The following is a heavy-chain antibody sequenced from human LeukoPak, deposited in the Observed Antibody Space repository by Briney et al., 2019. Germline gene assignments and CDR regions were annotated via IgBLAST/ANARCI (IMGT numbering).Heavy chain of an antibody. J-gene: IGHJ5*02. D-gene: IGHD2-2*01. CDR1: GYRFTSYW. CDR3: ARGPGKYQLLLGWFDP. Sequence: GESLKISCKGSGYRFTSYWIGWVRQMPGKGLEWMGIIYPGDSDTRYSPSFQGQVTISADKSISTAYLQWSSLKASDTAMYYCARGPGKYQLLLGWFDPWGQGTLVSVSS. CDR2: IYPGDSDT. V-gene: IGHV5-51*01.